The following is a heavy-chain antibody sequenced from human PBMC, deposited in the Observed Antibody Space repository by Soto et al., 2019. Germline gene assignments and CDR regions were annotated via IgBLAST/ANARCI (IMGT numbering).Heavy chain of an antibody. CDR1: GFTVSSNY. J-gene: IGHJ6*02. CDR3: ASVTPHAHGMDV. Sequence: GGSLRLSCAASGFTVSSNYMSWVRQAPGKGPEWVSVIYSGGSTYYADSVKGRFTISRDNSKNTLYLQMNSLRAEDTAVYYCASVTPHAHGMDVWGQGTTVTAP. CDR2: IYSGGST. V-gene: IGHV3-66*01. D-gene: IGHD4-4*01.